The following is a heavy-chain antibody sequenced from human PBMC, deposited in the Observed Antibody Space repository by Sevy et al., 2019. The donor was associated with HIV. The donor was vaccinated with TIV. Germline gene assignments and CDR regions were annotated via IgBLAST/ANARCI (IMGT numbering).Heavy chain of an antibody. CDR2: IYYSGST. J-gene: IGHJ5*02. D-gene: IGHD6-19*01. Sequence: SETLSLTCTVSGGSVSSGSYYWSWIRQPPGKGLEWIGCIYYSGSTNYNPSLKSRVTISVDTSKNQFSLKLSSVTAADTAVYYCARICGGYSSSNWFDPWGQGTLVTVSS. V-gene: IGHV4-61*01. CDR3: ARICGGYSSSNWFDP. CDR1: GGSVSSGSYY.